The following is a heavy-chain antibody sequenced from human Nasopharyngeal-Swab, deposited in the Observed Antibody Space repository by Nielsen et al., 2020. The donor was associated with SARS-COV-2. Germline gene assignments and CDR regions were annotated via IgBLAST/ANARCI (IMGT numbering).Heavy chain of an antibody. V-gene: IGHV4-39*01. J-gene: IGHJ4*02. Sequence: SETLSLTCTVSGGSISSSSYYWGWIRQPPGKGLEWIGSIYYSGSTYYNPSLKSRVTISVNTSKNQFSLKLSSVTAADTAVYYCARVWNYYGSGSEGYFDYWGQGTLVTVSS. CDR2: IYYSGST. D-gene: IGHD3-10*01. CDR3: ARVWNYYGSGSEGYFDY. CDR1: GGSISSSSYY.